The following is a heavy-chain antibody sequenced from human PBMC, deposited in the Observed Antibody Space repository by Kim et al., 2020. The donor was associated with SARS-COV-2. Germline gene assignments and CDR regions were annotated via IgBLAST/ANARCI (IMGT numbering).Heavy chain of an antibody. Sequence: GGSLRLSCTASGFTFGDSAMSWVRRAAGKGLEWVGFIRSKGYGGGTIEYAASVKDRFTISRDDSKSIAYLQMNSLKTEDTAVYYCTRVKRSLGVAGTLDYWGQGTLVNVSS. CDR1: GFTFGDSA. CDR2: IRSKGYGGGTI. J-gene: IGHJ4*02. CDR3: TRVKRSLGVAGTLDY. D-gene: IGHD6-19*01. V-gene: IGHV3-49*04.